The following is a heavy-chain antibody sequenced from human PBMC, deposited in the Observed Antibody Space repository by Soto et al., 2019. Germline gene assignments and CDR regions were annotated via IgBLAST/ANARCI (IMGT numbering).Heavy chain of an antibody. CDR2: IYYSGIA. J-gene: IGHJ5*02. CDR1: GGSISGSDYY. Sequence: SETLSLTCTVSGGSISGSDYYWGWIRQPPGKGLEWIGNIYYSGIAYFYPSLKSRVTISVDTSQNQFFLKLSSVTAADTAVYYCARDLGYYDSSGYYYDNWFDPWGQGTLVTVSS. V-gene: IGHV4-39*07. CDR3: ARDLGYYDSSGYYYDNWFDP. D-gene: IGHD3-22*01.